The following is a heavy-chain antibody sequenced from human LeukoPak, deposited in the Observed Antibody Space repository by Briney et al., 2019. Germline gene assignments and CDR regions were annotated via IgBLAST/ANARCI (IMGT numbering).Heavy chain of an antibody. Sequence: PGRTLRLSCAASGFTFASYAMHWVRLAPGKGREWVAVQSSDGSDKFYAASVRGRFTISRDNSKHTLFLQMSSLRAEDTAVYYCARVLTTKQLLFDAFDVWGQGTMVTVSS. J-gene: IGHJ3*01. CDR3: ARVLTTKQLLFDAFDV. V-gene: IGHV3-30*15. D-gene: IGHD6-6*01. CDR2: QSSDGSDK. CDR1: GFTFASYA.